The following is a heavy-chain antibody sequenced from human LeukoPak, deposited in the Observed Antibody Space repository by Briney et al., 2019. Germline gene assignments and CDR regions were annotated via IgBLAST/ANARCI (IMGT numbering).Heavy chain of an antibody. CDR2: IYYSGST. D-gene: IGHD5-18*01. J-gene: IGHJ4*02. Sequence: SQTLSLTCTVSGGSISSGDYYWSWIRQPPGKGLEWIGYIYYSGSTYYNPSLKSRVTISVDTSKNQFSLKLSSVTAADTAVYYCARGDSYGYRYFDYWGQGTLVTVSS. CDR3: ARGDSYGYRYFDY. V-gene: IGHV4-30-4*01. CDR1: GGSISSGDYY.